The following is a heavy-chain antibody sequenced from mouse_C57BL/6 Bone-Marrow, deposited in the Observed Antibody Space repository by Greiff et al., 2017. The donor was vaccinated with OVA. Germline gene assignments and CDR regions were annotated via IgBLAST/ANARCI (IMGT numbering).Heavy chain of an antibody. V-gene: IGHV1-15*01. CDR1: GYTFTDYE. J-gene: IGHJ3*01. CDR2: IDPETGGT. Sequence: QVQLQQSGAELVRPGASVTLSCKASGYTFTDYEMHWVKQTPVHGLEWIGAIDPETGGTAYNQKFKGKAILTAYKSSSTAYMELRSLTSEDSAVYYCTTVWLRRGFAYWGQGTLVTVSA. CDR3: TTVWLRRGFAY. D-gene: IGHD2-2*01.